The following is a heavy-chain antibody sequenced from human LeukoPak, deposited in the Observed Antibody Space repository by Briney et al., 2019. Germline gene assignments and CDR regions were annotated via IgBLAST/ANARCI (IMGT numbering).Heavy chain of an antibody. V-gene: IGHV4-61*08. CDR2: IYYSGST. Sequence: PSQTLSLTCAVSGGSISSGGYYWSWIRQPPGKGLEWIGYIYYSGSTNYNPSLKSRVTISVDTSKDQFSLKLSSVTAADTAVYYCARSRGAVADTFDYWGQGTLVTVSS. D-gene: IGHD6-19*01. J-gene: IGHJ4*02. CDR3: ARSRGAVADTFDY. CDR1: GGSISSGGYY.